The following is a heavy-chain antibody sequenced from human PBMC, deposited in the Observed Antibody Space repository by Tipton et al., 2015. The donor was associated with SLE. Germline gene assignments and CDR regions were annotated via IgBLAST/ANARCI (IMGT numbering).Heavy chain of an antibody. V-gene: IGHV4-34*01. CDR3: ARGLYGDEPGY. Sequence: TLSLTCAVYGGSFSGYYCSWVPPPPGKGLGWVGEINHSGSTNYNPSLKSRVTISVDTSKNQFSLKLTSLTAADTAVYYCARGLYGDEPGYWGQGTLVTVSS. CDR2: INHSGST. CDR1: GGSFSGYY. D-gene: IGHD4-17*01. J-gene: IGHJ4*02.